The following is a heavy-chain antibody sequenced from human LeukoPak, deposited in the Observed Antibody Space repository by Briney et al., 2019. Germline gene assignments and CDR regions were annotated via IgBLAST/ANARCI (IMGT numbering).Heavy chain of an antibody. V-gene: IGHV3-30-3*01. CDR2: MSYDGNNK. D-gene: IGHD3-22*01. CDR3: AKDGWLSPFVDAFDI. Sequence: PGGSLRLSCVASGFNFSNYTMHWVRQAPGKGLEWVAVMSYDGNNKYYADSVKGRFTISRDNSKNTLYLQMNSLRAEDTAVYYCAKDGWLSPFVDAFDIWGQGTMVTVSS. J-gene: IGHJ3*02. CDR1: GFNFSNYT.